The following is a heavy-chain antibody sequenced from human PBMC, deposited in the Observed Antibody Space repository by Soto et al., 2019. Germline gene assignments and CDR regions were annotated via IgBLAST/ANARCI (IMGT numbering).Heavy chain of an antibody. J-gene: IGHJ4*02. CDR1: GGTFSSYT. V-gene: IGHV1-69*02. Sequence: QVQLVQSGAEVQKPGSSVKVSCKASGGTFSSYTISWVRQAPGQGLEWMGRIIPILGIANYAQKFQGRVTITADKSTSTAYMELSSLRSEDTAVYYCARGYCSSTSCYPSDYWGQGTLVTVSS. D-gene: IGHD2-2*01. CDR2: IIPILGIA. CDR3: ARGYCSSTSCYPSDY.